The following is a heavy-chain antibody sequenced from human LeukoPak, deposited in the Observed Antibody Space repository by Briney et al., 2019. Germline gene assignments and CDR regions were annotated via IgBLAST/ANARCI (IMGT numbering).Heavy chain of an antibody. CDR2: ISGSGGST. CDR3: AKDTNIVVVPAATYSDY. Sequence: GGSLRLSCAASGFTFSSYAMSWVRQAPGKGLEWVSAISGSGGSTYYADSVKGRFTISRDNSKNTLYLQMNSLRAEDTAVYYCAKDTNIVVVPAATYSDYWGQGTLVTVSS. CDR1: GFTFSSYA. J-gene: IGHJ4*02. D-gene: IGHD2-2*01. V-gene: IGHV3-23*01.